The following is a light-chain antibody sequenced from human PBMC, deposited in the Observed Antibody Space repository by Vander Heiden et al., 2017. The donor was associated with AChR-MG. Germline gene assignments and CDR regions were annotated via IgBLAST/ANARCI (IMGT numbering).Light chain of an antibody. CDR2: AAS. CDR3: QQCDSNPRT. J-gene: IGKJ3*01. V-gene: IGKV1-39*01. CDR1: QSISNY. Sequence: DIQMTQSPSSLSASVGDRVTMTCRASQSISNYLNWYQQKPGEAPKLLIFAASSLQTGVPSRFSGNRSGTDFTLTISSLQSEDFATYYCQQCDSNPRTFGHGTKVDIK.